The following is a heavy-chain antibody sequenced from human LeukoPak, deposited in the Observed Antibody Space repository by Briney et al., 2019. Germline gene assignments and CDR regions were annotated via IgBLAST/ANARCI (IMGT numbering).Heavy chain of an antibody. CDR1: GFTFSSYW. V-gene: IGHV3-7*01. CDR3: ASQTYYDFWSGYYYYCMDV. Sequence: GGSLRLSCAASGFTFSSYWMSWFRQAPGKGREWVANIKQDGSEKYYVDSVKGRFTISRDNAMNSLYLQMNSLRAEDTAVYYCASQTYYDFWSGYYYYCMDVWGKGTTVTVSS. D-gene: IGHD3-3*01. J-gene: IGHJ6*03. CDR2: IKQDGSEK.